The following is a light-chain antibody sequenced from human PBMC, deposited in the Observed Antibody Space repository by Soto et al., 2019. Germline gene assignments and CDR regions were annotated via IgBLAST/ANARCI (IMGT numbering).Light chain of an antibody. CDR2: GVS. CDR1: QAVISGY. Sequence: EIVLTQSPGALSLSPGEGATLSCRASQAVISGYLAWYQQKPGQAPRLLMYGVSSRPTGISDRFSGSGSGTDFTLTITRLEPVDFALYYCQQYGVPPFNFGQGTKLQIK. J-gene: IGKJ2*01. CDR3: QQYGVPPFN. V-gene: IGKV3-20*01.